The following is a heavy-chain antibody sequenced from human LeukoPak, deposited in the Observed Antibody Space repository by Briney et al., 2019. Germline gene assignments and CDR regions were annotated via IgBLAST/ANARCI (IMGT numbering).Heavy chain of an antibody. Sequence: ASVKVSCKASGYTFTSYDINWVRQATGQGLEWMGWMNPNSGNTGYAQKFQGRVTMTRNTSISTAYMELSSLRSEGTAVYYCARGRRHYDFWSGYYRNYYFDYWGQGTLVTVSS. V-gene: IGHV1-8*01. J-gene: IGHJ4*02. D-gene: IGHD3-3*01. CDR3: ARGRRHYDFWSGYYRNYYFDY. CDR1: GYTFTSYD. CDR2: MNPNSGNT.